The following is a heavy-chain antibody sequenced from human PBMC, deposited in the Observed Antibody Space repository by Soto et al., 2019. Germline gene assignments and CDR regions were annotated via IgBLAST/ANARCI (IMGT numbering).Heavy chain of an antibody. CDR2: IKPDGSAT. V-gene: IGHV3-7*01. J-gene: IGHJ4*02. CDR1: GFTFGSYW. D-gene: IGHD2-21*02. CDR3: ARAGYCGPGCYYYFDH. Sequence: EVQLVESGGGLVQPGGSLRLSCGVSGFTFGSYWMNWVRLIPGKGLEWVAYIKPDGSATYYVDSVKGRFTISRDNAKNSLYLQINSLRVEDTSVYYCARAGYCGPGCYYYFDHWGQGTLVTVSS.